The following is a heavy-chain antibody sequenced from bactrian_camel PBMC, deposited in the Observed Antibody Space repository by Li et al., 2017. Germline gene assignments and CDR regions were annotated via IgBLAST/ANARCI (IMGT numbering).Heavy chain of an antibody. CDR1: GFSFSNYA. J-gene: IGHJ4*01. V-gene: IGHV3S31*01. CDR3: TTDGTSYSDYVNH. CDR2: MNNGRT. D-gene: IGHD7*01. Sequence: VQLVESGGGLVQPGGSLKLSCEASGFSFSNYAISWVCQAPGKGLEWVSGMNNGRTYYADSVKDRFTISRDNAQNTLYLQMNGLKTEDTAVYYCTTDGTSYSDYVNHWGQGTQVTVS.